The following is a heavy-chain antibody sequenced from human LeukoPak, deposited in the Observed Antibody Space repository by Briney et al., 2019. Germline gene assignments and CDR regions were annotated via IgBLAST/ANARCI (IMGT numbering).Heavy chain of an antibody. CDR1: GDSVSSNSAA. CDR3: ARDTAPDYYDSSGYQVGFDY. CDR2: TYYRSMWYN. J-gene: IGHJ4*02. D-gene: IGHD3-22*01. Sequence: PSQTLSLTCALSGDSVSSNSAAWNWLRQSPSRGLEWLGRTYYRSMWYNDYAVSVKSRITITPDTSRNQFSLQLNSVTPEDTAVYYCARDTAPDYYDSSGYQVGFDYWGQGTLVTVSS. V-gene: IGHV6-1*01.